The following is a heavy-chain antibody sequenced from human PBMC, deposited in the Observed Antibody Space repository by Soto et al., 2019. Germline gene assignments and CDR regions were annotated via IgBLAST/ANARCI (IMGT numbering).Heavy chain of an antibody. CDR3: ASATREWLPPARDYYYGMDV. J-gene: IGHJ6*02. V-gene: IGHV1-69*06. CDR2: IIPIFGTA. D-gene: IGHD3-3*01. Sequence: QVQLVQSGAEVKKPGSSVKVSCKASGGTFSSYAISWVRQAPGQGLEWMGGIIPIFGTANYAQKFQGRVTITADKSTSTAVMGLSSLRSEDTDVYYCASATREWLPPARDYYYGMDVWGQGTMVTVSS. CDR1: GGTFSSYA.